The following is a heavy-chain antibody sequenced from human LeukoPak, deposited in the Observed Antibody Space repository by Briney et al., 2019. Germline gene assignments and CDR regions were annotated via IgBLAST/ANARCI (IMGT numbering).Heavy chain of an antibody. Sequence: GGSLRLSCAASGFTFSTYNMNWVRQAPGKGLEWVSSISSSSNYIYYADSVKGRFTISRDNAKNSLYLQMDSLRAEDTDVYYCARDVGASAPDAFDIWGQGTMVTVSS. D-gene: IGHD1-26*01. V-gene: IGHV3-21*01. CDR2: ISSSSNYI. CDR1: GFTFSTYN. CDR3: ARDVGASAPDAFDI. J-gene: IGHJ3*02.